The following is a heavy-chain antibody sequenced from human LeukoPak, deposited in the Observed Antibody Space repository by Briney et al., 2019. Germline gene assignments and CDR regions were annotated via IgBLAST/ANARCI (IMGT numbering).Heavy chain of an antibody. CDR1: GFTFSNYC. CDR3: AKSRSGSANWALQIFDN. Sequence: GGSLRLSCAASGFTFSNYCMSWVRQAPGKGLEWVSVIYSGGSTYYADYVKGRFTISRDNSNNSLFVQMNSLRAEDTAVYFCAKSRSGSANWALQIFDNWGQGTLVTVSS. J-gene: IGHJ4*02. D-gene: IGHD1-1*01. V-gene: IGHV3-23*03. CDR2: IYSGGST.